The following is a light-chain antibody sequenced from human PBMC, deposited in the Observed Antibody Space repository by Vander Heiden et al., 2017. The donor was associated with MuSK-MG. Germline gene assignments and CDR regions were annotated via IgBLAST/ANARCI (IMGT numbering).Light chain of an antibody. CDR2: YDS. CDR3: QVWDSSSDHPV. V-gene: IGLV3-21*04. CDR1: NIGSKS. J-gene: IGLJ1*01. Sequence: SYVLTQPPSVSGAPGKTARITCGGNNIGSKSVHWYQQKPGQAPVLVIYYDSDRPSGIPERFSGSNSGNTATLTISRVEAGDEADYYCQVWDSSSDHPVFGTGTKVTVL.